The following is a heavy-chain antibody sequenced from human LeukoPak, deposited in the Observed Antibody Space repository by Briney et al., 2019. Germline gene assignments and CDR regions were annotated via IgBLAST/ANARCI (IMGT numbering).Heavy chain of an antibody. V-gene: IGHV3-15*01. CDR1: GLTFSNAW. CDR2: IKSKTFGETA. J-gene: IGHJ4*02. Sequence: GGSLRLSCAASGLTFSNAWMTWVRQAPGKGLEWVGRIKSKTFGETADYAAPLKGRFTISRDDSKSTLYVQMNSLRTEDTAVYYCTTDSATRSPRWLALFDYWGQGTLVTVSS. CDR3: TTDSATRSPRWLALFDY. D-gene: IGHD6-19*01.